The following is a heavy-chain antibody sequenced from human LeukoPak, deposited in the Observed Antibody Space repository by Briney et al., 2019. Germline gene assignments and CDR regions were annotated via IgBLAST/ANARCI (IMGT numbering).Heavy chain of an antibody. V-gene: IGHV3-33*01. Sequence: GRSLRLSCVASGFMFSVYGMHWVRQAPGKGLEWVAVIWNDGSNKYYADSVKGRFTISRDNSKNTLYLQMNSLRAEDTAVYSCARASGPFEYWGQGTLVTVSS. J-gene: IGHJ4*02. CDR2: IWNDGSNK. CDR3: ARASGPFEY. D-gene: IGHD3-10*01. CDR1: GFMFSVYG.